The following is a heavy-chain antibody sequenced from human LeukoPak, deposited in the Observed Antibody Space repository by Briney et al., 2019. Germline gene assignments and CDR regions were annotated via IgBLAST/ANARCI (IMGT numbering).Heavy chain of an antibody. CDR2: IYTSGST. CDR1: GGSISSYY. CDR3: ARGPYSSGRYLAFDI. Sequence: SETLSLTCTVSGGSISSYYWSWIRQPAGKGLEWIGRIYTSGSTNYNPSLKSRVTMSVDTSKNQFSLKLSSVTAADTAVYYCARGPYSSGRYLAFDIWGQGTTVTVSS. D-gene: IGHD6-19*01. V-gene: IGHV4-4*07. J-gene: IGHJ3*02.